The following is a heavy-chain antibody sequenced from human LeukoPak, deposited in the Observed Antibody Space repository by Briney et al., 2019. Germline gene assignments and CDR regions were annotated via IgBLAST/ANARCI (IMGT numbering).Heavy chain of an antibody. CDR3: ARGHAAQLDP. J-gene: IGHJ5*02. Sequence: SETLSLTCAVYGGSFSGYYWSWIRQPPGKGLEWIGEINHSGSTNYNPSLKSRVTISVDTSKNQFSLKLSSVTAADTAVYYCARGHAAQLDPWGQGTLVTVSS. D-gene: IGHD2-15*01. CDR1: GGSFSGYY. V-gene: IGHV4-34*01. CDR2: INHSGST.